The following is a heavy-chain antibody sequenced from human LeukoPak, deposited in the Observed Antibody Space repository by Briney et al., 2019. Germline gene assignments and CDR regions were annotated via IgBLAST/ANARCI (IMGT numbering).Heavy chain of an antibody. CDR2: TYHSGST. CDR3: ASQSPYYYGSGSFDY. Sequence: MPSETLSLTCVVSGGSISSAAYSWTWIRQPPGKGLEWIGYTYHSGSTYYNPSLRSRVTISVDVSKNQFSLKLSSVTAADTAVYYCASQSPYYYGSGSFDYWGQGTLVTVSS. V-gene: IGHV4-30-2*01. J-gene: IGHJ4*02. D-gene: IGHD3-10*01. CDR1: GGSISSAAYS.